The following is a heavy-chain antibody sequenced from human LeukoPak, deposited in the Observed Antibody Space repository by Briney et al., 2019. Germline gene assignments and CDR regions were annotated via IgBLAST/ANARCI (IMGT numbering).Heavy chain of an antibody. V-gene: IGHV3-13*01. CDR2: IRSIGDR. CDR1: GFTFGDYD. Sequence: GGSLRLSCAASGFTFGDYDMHWVRHATGKGLEWVSAIRSIGDRFYSGSVKGRFTISRENAKNTFYLEMNSLRVGDTAVYCSGRYANAFDTWGQGTVVTVSS. CDR3: GRYANAFDT. J-gene: IGHJ3*02. D-gene: IGHD1-1*01.